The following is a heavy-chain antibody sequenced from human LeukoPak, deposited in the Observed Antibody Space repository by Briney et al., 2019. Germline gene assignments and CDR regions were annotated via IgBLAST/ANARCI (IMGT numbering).Heavy chain of an antibody. CDR3: ARVRGGRGSYYFDY. D-gene: IGHD1-26*01. V-gene: IGHV1-18*01. J-gene: IGHJ4*02. CDR2: ISSYNGNT. Sequence: ASVKVSCKASGYTFTSYGISWVRQAPGQGLEWMGWISSYNGNTNYAQKFQGRVTMTRDTSISTAYMELSRLRSDDTAVYYCARVRGGRGSYYFDYWGQGTLVTVSS. CDR1: GYTFTSYG.